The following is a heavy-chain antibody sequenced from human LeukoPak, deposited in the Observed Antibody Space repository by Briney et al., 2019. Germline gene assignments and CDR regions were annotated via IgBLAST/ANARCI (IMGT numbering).Heavy chain of an antibody. V-gene: IGHV3-20*04. CDR3: ARENSGYPVDY. CDR2: INWNGGST. D-gene: IGHD3-22*01. CDR1: GFTFDDYG. Sequence: AGGSLRLSCAASGFTFDDYGMSWVHQAPGKGLEWVSGINWNGGSTGYADSVKGRFTISRGNAKNPLYLQMNSLRAEDTALYYCARENSGYPVDYWGQGTLVTVSS. J-gene: IGHJ4*02.